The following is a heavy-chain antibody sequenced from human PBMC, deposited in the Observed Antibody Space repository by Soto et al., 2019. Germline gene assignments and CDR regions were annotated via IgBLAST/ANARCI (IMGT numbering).Heavy chain of an antibody. CDR1: GGTFSSYA. D-gene: IGHD2-21*01. CDR2: IIPIFGTA. CDR3: ARGPFHIVVVNAIPYGMDV. Sequence: SVKVSCKASGGTFSSYAISWVRQAPGQGLEWMGGIIPIFGTANYAQKFQGRVTITADKSTSTAYMELSSLRSEDTAVYYCARGPFHIVVVNAIPYGMDVWGQGTTVTVSS. J-gene: IGHJ6*02. V-gene: IGHV1-69*06.